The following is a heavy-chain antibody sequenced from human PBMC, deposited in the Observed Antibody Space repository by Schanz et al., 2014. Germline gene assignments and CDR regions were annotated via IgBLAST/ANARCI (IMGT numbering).Heavy chain of an antibody. CDR1: GGTFSRLT. V-gene: IGHV1-69*08. Sequence: QVQLVQSGADVKKPGSSVRVSCKASGGTFSRLTFSWVRQAPGQGLEWMGRVIPILGIATYAQKFQGRLTMTRDTSTSTVYMELSSLRSEDTAVYYCARDGVDAAAGGNYWGQGTLVTVSS. CDR2: VIPILGIA. J-gene: IGHJ4*02. CDR3: ARDGVDAAAGGNY. D-gene: IGHD6-13*01.